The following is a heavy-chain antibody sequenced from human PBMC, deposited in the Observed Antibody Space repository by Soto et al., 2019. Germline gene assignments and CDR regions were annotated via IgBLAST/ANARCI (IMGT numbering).Heavy chain of an antibody. V-gene: IGHV4-31*03. CDR2: IYYSGST. CDR3: ARDFANWIDFPGAIDI. Sequence: KLSETLSLTCTVSVGSISRGGYYWSWIRLHPGKGLEWIGYIYYSGSTYYNPSLKRRVTISVDTSKNQFSLKLSSVTAANTAVYSCARDFANWIDFPGAIDIWGQGTMDTVSS. J-gene: IGHJ3*02. D-gene: IGHD1-1*01. CDR1: VGSISRGGYY.